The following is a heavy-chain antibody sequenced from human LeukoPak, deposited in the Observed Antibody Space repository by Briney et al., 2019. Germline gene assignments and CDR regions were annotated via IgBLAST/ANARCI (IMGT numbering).Heavy chain of an antibody. CDR3: ARVMSYYDSSGYYHRDAFDI. CDR2: IYYGGST. J-gene: IGHJ3*02. Sequence: SETLSLTCTVSGGSISSYYWSWIRQPPGKGLEWIGYIYYGGSTNYNPSLKSRVTISVDTSKNQFSLKLSSVTAADTAVYYCARVMSYYDSSGYYHRDAFDIWGQGTMVTVSS. D-gene: IGHD3-22*01. V-gene: IGHV4-59*01. CDR1: GGSISSYY.